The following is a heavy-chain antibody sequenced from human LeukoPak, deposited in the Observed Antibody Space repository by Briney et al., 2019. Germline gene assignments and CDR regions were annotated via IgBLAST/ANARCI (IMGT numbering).Heavy chain of an antibody. V-gene: IGHV3-74*01. CDR3: ARGEYSSSWRDFDS. D-gene: IGHD6-13*01. J-gene: IGHJ4*02. CDR2: INNDGSST. Sequence: GGSRRLSCAASGFTFSSYWMHWVRQAPRKGLVWVSRINNDGSSTYYADSVKGRFTISRDNAKNTLYLQMDSLRAEDTAVYYCARGEYSSSWRDFDSWGQGALVTVSS. CDR1: GFTFSSYW.